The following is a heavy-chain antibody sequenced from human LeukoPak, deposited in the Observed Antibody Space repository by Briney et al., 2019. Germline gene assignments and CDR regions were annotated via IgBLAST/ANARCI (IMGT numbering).Heavy chain of an antibody. Sequence: ASVKVSCKASGYTFTSYDINWVRQATGQGLEWMGWMNPNSGNTGYAQKFQGRVTITRNTSISTAYMELSSLRSEDTAVYYCARALGSSTANWFDPWGQGTLVTVSS. CDR2: MNPNSGNT. CDR3: ARALGSSTANWFDP. CDR1: GYTFTSYD. D-gene: IGHD2-2*01. V-gene: IGHV1-8*03. J-gene: IGHJ5*02.